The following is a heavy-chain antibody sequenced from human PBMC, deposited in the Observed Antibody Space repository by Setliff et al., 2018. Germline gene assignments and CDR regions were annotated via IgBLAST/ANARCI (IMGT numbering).Heavy chain of an antibody. J-gene: IGHJ6*03. CDR1: GDSISSGSYY. CDR3: ARGALVLQFLEWLPRYYYMDV. Sequence: SETLSLTCTVSGDSISSGSYYWSWIRQPAGKGLEWIGQIHTSGSTNYNPSLKSRVTISVDTSKNQFSLKLSSVTAADTAVYYCARGALVLQFLEWLPRYYYMDVWGKGTTVTVSS. D-gene: IGHD3-3*01. V-gene: IGHV4-61*09. CDR2: IHTSGST.